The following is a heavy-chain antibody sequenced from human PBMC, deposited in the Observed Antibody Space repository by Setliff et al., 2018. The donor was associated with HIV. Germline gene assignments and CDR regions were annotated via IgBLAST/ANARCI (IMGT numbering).Heavy chain of an antibody. CDR1: GFTFSGYW. D-gene: IGHD3-22*01. V-gene: IGHV3-7*01. CDR3: ARRAYYDNTGPNAFDI. J-gene: IGHJ3*02. Sequence: GESLRLSCAASGFTFSGYWMNWVRQAPGKGLEWVASLNRDGSEIHYVDSVKGRFTISRDNAKNSLYLQISSLGAEDTAVYYCARRAYYDNTGPNAFDIWGQGTMVTVSS. CDR2: LNRDGSEI.